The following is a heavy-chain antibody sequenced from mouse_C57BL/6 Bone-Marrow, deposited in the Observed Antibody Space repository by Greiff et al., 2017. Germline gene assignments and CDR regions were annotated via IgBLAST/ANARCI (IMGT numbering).Heavy chain of an antibody. V-gene: IGHV14-3*01. CDR1: GYNIKNTY. Sequence: VQLQQSVAELVRPGASVKLSCTASGYNIKNTYMHWVKQRPEQGLEWIGRIDPANGNTKYTPKFQGKATLTADTSSNTAYLQLSSLTSEDTAIYYCAWIYYYGSSYFYAMDYWGQGTSVTVSS. CDR2: IDPANGNT. CDR3: AWIYYYGSSYFYAMDY. J-gene: IGHJ4*01. D-gene: IGHD1-1*01.